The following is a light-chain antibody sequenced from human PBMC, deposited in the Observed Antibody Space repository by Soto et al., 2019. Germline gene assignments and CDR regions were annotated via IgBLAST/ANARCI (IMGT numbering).Light chain of an antibody. J-gene: IGKJ3*01. Sequence: DIQMTQSPSSVSAYVGDRVTITCRASQGIYDWVAWYQQKPGKAPKLLISAASTLQSGVPSRFNGSGSGTDFSLTISSLQSEDFATYYCQQAFSFPFXFGPGXXVDIK. CDR2: AAS. CDR3: QQAFSFPFX. V-gene: IGKV1-12*01. CDR1: QGIYDW.